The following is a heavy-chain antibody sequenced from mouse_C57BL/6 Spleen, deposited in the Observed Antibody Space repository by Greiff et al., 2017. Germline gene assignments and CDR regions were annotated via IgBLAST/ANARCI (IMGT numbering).Heavy chain of an antibody. V-gene: IGHV1-39*01. D-gene: IGHD2-3*01. CDR2: LNPNSGTT. Sequence: VQLQQSGPELVKPGASVKISCKASGYSFTDYNMNWVKQSNGTSLEWIGVLNPNSGTTSYNQKFKGKDPLTVDQSSIPAYMQLNSLTSDDSAVYYCARHDGYYAYYFDYWGQGTTLTVSS. CDR1: GYSFTDYN. CDR3: ARHDGYYAYYFDY. J-gene: IGHJ2*01.